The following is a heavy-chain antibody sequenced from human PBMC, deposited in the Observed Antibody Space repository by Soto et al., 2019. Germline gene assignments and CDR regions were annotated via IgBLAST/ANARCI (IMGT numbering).Heavy chain of an antibody. CDR1: GYTFTSDD. V-gene: IGHV1-8*01. CDR3: AGGYSRSWYVSYGMDV. D-gene: IGHD6-13*01. J-gene: IGHJ6*02. CDR2: MNPNSGNT. Sequence: GSSVNVSGKASGYTFTSDDINWLRQATGQGLEWMVWMNPNSGNTGYAQKFQCRVTMTRNTSISKAYMELSSLRSEDTAVYYWAGGYSRSWYVSYGMDVWGQGTTVNVSS.